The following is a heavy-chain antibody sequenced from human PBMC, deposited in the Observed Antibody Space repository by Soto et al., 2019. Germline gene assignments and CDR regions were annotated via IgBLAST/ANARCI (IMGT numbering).Heavy chain of an antibody. Sequence: GGSLRLSCAASGFTFSSYAMHWVRQAPGKGLEWVAVISYDGSNKYYADSVKGRFTISRDNSKNTLYLQMNSLRAEDTAVYYFAREILAAAGARYDYWSQGTLVPVSS. V-gene: IGHV3-30-3*01. CDR3: AREILAAAGARYDY. CDR2: ISYDGSNK. J-gene: IGHJ4*02. D-gene: IGHD6-13*01. CDR1: GFTFSSYA.